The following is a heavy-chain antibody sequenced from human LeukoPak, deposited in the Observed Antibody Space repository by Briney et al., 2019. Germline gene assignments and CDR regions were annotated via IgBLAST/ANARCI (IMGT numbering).Heavy chain of an antibody. D-gene: IGHD2-15*01. Sequence: SETLSLTCTVSGGSISSYYWSWIRQPPGKGLEWIGYIYYSGSTNYNPSLKSRVTISVDTSKNQFSLKLNSVSAADTAVYYCARVVVAATDWFDPWGLGTLVTVSS. V-gene: IGHV4-59*01. J-gene: IGHJ5*02. CDR1: GGSISSYY. CDR2: IYYSGST. CDR3: ARVVVAATDWFDP.